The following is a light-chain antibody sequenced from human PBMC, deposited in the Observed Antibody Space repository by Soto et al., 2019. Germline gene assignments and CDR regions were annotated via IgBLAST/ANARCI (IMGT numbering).Light chain of an antibody. V-gene: IGKV3-11*01. CDR1: QSVSSY. CDR3: QQYGSSPIT. Sequence: DIVLTQSPATLSLSPGERATLSCTASQSVSSYLAWYQQKPGQAPTLIIYDASNRATGIPARFSGSGSGTDFNLTISSLEPEDFAVYYCQQYGSSPITFGQGTRLEIK. J-gene: IGKJ5*01. CDR2: DAS.